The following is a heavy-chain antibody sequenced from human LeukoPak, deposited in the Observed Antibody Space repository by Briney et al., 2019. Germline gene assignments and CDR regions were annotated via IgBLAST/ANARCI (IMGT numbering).Heavy chain of an antibody. Sequence: GASVKVSCKASGYTFTSYDINWVRQATGQGLEWMGWMNPNSGNTGYAQKFRGRVTITRNTSISTAYMELSSLRSEDTAVYYCATWNYYDSSGHFDYWGQGTLVTVSS. CDR2: MNPNSGNT. V-gene: IGHV1-8*03. J-gene: IGHJ4*02. CDR1: GYTFTSYD. CDR3: ATWNYYDSSGHFDY. D-gene: IGHD3-22*01.